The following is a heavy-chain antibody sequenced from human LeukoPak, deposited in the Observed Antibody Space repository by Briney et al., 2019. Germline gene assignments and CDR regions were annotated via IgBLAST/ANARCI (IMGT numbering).Heavy chain of an antibody. CDR1: GFTFRDYG. CDR2: LTGSGGTT. CDR3: AKSGLNRFDY. D-gene: IGHD2-15*01. V-gene: IGHV3-23*01. J-gene: IGHJ4*02. Sequence: PGGSLRLSCAASGFTFRDYGMSWVRQAPGKGLEWVSALTGSGGTTYYADSVKGRFTISRDNSKNTLYLQMNSLTAEDTAVYYCAKSGLNRFDYWGQGTLVTVSS.